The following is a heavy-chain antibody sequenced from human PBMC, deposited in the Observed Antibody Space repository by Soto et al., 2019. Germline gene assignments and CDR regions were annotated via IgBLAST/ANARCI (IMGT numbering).Heavy chain of an antibody. CDR2: TYYRSKWYN. V-gene: IGHV6-1*01. Sequence: PSQTLSLTCAISGDSFSLNIAAWNWIRQSPSRGLEWLGRTYYRSKWYNDYAVSVKSRITINPDTSKNQFSLQLNSVTPEDTAVYYCARAHYSGYGQEIYYYYGMDVWGQGTTVTVSS. D-gene: IGHD5-12*01. CDR1: GDSFSLNIAA. J-gene: IGHJ6*02. CDR3: ARAHYSGYGQEIYYYYGMDV.